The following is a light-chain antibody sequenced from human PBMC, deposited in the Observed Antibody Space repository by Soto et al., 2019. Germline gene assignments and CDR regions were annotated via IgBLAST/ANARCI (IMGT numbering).Light chain of an antibody. Sequence: QSALTQPASVSGSPGQSITISCAGTSSDVGVYDVVSWYQQHPGKAPKLLIYDVNNRPAGISNRFSGSKSGNTASLTISGLQAEDEAAYYCSSYTTSTTRVFGGGTKLTVL. CDR2: DVN. CDR1: SSDVGVYDV. V-gene: IGLV2-14*03. J-gene: IGLJ2*01. CDR3: SSYTTSTTRV.